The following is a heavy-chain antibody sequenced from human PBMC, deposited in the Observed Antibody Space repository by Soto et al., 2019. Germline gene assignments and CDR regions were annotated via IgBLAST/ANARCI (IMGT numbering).Heavy chain of an antibody. CDR1: GGSFSAYY. V-gene: IGHV4-34*01. Sequence: PSETLSLTCAVNGGSFSAYYWTWIRQPPGRGLEWIGEIDHSGSTNYNPSLESRVTISIDTVKNRFSLNVTSVTAADTAVYYCVRGLRYSGMDVWGQGTTVTVSS. D-gene: IGHD2-15*01. CDR2: IDHSGST. J-gene: IGHJ6*02. CDR3: VRGLRYSGMDV.